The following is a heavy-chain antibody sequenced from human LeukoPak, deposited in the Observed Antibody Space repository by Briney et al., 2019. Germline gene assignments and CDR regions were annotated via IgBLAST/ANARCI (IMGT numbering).Heavy chain of an antibody. CDR3: AKDVDRVQSYYFDY. J-gene: IGHJ4*02. CDR1: GFTFDDYA. D-gene: IGHD3-22*01. Sequence: GRSLRLSCAASGFTFDDYAMHWVRQAPGKGLEWVSGISWNSGSIGYADSVKGRFTISRDNAKNTLYLQMNSLRAEDTAIYYCAKDVDRVQSYYFDYWGQGTLVTVSS. CDR2: ISWNSGSI. V-gene: IGHV3-9*01.